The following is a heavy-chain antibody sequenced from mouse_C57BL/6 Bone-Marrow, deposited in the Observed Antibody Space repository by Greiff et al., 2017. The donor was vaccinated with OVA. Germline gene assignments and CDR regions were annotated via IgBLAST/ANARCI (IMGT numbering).Heavy chain of an antibody. CDR1: GYTFTSYW. Sequence: VQLQQPGAEIVRPGASVKMSCKASGYTFTSYWITWVKQRPGQGLEWIGDIYPGSGNTNYNEKFKGKATLTVDTSSSTAYMQLRSLTSEDSAGYNCARADSSGTGSFDYWGQGTTLTVSS. D-gene: IGHD3-2*02. CDR2: IYPGSGNT. CDR3: ARADSSGTGSFDY. J-gene: IGHJ2*01. V-gene: IGHV1-55*01.